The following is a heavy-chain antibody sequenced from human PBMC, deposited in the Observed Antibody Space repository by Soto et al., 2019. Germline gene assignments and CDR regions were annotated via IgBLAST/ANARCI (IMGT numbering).Heavy chain of an antibody. J-gene: IGHJ6*03. D-gene: IGHD3-9*01. CDR3: ASHDYGRYFDPLEDYYYYMDV. CDR1: GGSFSGYY. Sequence: PSETLSLTCAVYGGSFSGYYWSWIRQPPGKGLEWVGEINHSGSTNYNPSHKSRVTISVDTSKNQFSLKLSSVTAADTAEYYCASHDYGRYFDPLEDYYYYMDVWGKGTTVTVSS. V-gene: IGHV4-34*01. CDR2: INHSGST.